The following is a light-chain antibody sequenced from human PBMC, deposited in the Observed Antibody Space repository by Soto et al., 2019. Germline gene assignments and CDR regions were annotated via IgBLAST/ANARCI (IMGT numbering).Light chain of an antibody. J-gene: IGLJ2*01. CDR2: GNT. CDR1: TSNIGAGYD. V-gene: IGLV1-40*01. CDR3: QSFDSNLSGVL. Sequence: QAVVTQPPSVSGAPGQSVTISCTGTTSNIGAGYDVHWYQQLPGTAPRLLVYGNTNRPSGVPDRFSGSQSGTSASLAITGLQAEDEADYYCQSFDSNLSGVLFGGGTKLTVL.